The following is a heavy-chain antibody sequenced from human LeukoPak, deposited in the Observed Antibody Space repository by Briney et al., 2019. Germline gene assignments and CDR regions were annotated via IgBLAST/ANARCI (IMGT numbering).Heavy chain of an antibody. D-gene: IGHD2-15*01. J-gene: IGHJ3*02. Sequence: SETLSLTCTVSGGSTSVYYWSWIRQPPGKGLEWIGHIYYSGSTNYNPSLKSRVTISLDTSKNQFSLKLNSLTAADTAVYYCARDLLYCSAGSCYRWGAFDIWGQGIMVTVSS. CDR3: ARDLLYCSAGSCYRWGAFDI. CDR1: GGSTSVYY. CDR2: IYYSGST. V-gene: IGHV4-59*01.